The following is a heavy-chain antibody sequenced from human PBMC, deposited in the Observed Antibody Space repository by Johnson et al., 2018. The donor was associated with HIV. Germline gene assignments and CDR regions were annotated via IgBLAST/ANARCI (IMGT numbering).Heavy chain of an antibody. J-gene: IGHJ3*01. CDR2: VHRDGRL. Sequence: VQLVESGGGLVQPGGSLRLSCAASGFTVSHNYMNWVRQTPGKGLEWVSVVHRDGRLYYADSVKGRFRLSRDNSKNTLYLQMNRLRVEDTAVYYCAKETRDSRSAFDVWGQGTLVTVSS. CDR3: AKETRDSRSAFDV. CDR1: GFTVSHNY. D-gene: IGHD4-11*01. V-gene: IGHV3-66*01.